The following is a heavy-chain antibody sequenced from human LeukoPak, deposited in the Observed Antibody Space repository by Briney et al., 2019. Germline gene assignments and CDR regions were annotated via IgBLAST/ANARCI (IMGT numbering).Heavy chain of an antibody. CDR2: INHSGST. D-gene: IGHD6-19*01. Sequence: SETLSLTCAVYGGSLSGYYWSWIRQPPGKGLEWIGEINHSGSTNYNPSLKSRVTISVDTSKNQFSLKLSSVTAADTAVYYCALTISVAGSNWFDPWGQGTLVTVSS. CDR3: ALTISVAGSNWFDP. V-gene: IGHV4-34*01. CDR1: GGSLSGYY. J-gene: IGHJ5*02.